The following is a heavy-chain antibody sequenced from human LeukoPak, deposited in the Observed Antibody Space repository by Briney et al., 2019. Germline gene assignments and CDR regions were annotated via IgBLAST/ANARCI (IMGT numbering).Heavy chain of an antibody. Sequence: GASVKVSCKASGYTFTGYYMHWVRQAPGQGLEWMGWINPNSGGTNYAQKFQGRVTMTRDTSISTAYMELSRLRSDDTAVYYCARDPGSQESAQFDYWGQGTLVTVSS. J-gene: IGHJ4*02. V-gene: IGHV1-2*02. CDR2: INPNSGGT. D-gene: IGHD1-26*01. CDR1: GYTFTGYY. CDR3: ARDPGSQESAQFDY.